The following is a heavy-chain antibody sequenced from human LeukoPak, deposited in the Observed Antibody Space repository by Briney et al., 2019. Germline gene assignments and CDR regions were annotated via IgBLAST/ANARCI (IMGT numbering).Heavy chain of an antibody. CDR1: XYTVTSYE. D-gene: IGHD3-9*01. CDR2: RNPNSGNP. Sequence: GASVXVSCMXSXYTVTSYEINWVGQATGKGREWMGWRNPNSGNPGYAQTFHGRVPMTRNTSISTAYMDLSSLRSEDTAVYYCARSTYDILTGGKINWFDPWGQGTLVTVSS. CDR3: ARSTYDILTGGKINWFDP. V-gene: IGHV1-8*01. J-gene: IGHJ5*02.